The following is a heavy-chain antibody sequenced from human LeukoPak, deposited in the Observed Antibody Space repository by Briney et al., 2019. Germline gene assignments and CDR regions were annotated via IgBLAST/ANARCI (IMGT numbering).Heavy chain of an antibody. CDR2: IYPGDSDT. CDR1: GYSFTSYW. CDR3: ARQGGGYSGYGQIYYYYYGMDV. Sequence: GESLQISCQGSGYSFTSYWIGWVRQMPGKGLEWMGIIYPGDSDTRYSPSFQGQVTISADKSISTAYLQWSSLKASDTAMYYCARQGGGYSGYGQIYYYYYGMDVWGQGTTVTVSS. J-gene: IGHJ6*02. D-gene: IGHD5-12*01. V-gene: IGHV5-51*01.